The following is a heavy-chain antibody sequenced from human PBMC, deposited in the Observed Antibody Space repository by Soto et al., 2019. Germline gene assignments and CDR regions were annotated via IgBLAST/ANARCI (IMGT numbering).Heavy chain of an antibody. CDR2: IINNGGST. CDR3: ARADNGGDYPY. D-gene: IGHD2-21*02. J-gene: IGHJ6*02. V-gene: IGHV3-64*01. Sequence: GGSLRLSCAASGFTFSSYAMHWVRQAPGKGLEYVSAIINNGGSTFYANSVKGRFTISRDNSKNTLYLQMGSLRAEDMAVYYCARADNGGDYPYWGQGTTVTVSS. CDR1: GFTFSSYA.